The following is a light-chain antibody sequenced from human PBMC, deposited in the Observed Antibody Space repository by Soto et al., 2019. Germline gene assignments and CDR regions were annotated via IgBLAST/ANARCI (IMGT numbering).Light chain of an antibody. V-gene: IGKV3-20*01. J-gene: IGKJ4*01. CDR1: QAVSSIL. CDR3: QQHGTSPI. CDR2: GAS. Sequence: EVVLTQSPGTLSLSPGERATLSCRASQAVSSILLAWYQQKPGQAPRLLIYGASSRATGIPDRFSASGSGTDFTLTVSRLEPEDFAVYYCQQHGTSPIFGGGTKVEIK.